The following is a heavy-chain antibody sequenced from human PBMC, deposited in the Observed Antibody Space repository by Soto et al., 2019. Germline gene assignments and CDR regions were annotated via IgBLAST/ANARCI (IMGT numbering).Heavy chain of an antibody. D-gene: IGHD3-22*01. CDR2: IWYDGSKE. CDR1: GFTFSSYG. J-gene: IGHJ6*02. V-gene: IGHV3-30*02. Sequence: GGSLRLSCVASGFTFSSYGMHWVRQAPGKGLEWVAVIWYDGSKESYADSVKGRFTISRDNSKNTLYLQMNSLRAEDTAVYYCAKDQDSSGYKNEYGMDVWGQGTTVTVSS. CDR3: AKDQDSSGYKNEYGMDV.